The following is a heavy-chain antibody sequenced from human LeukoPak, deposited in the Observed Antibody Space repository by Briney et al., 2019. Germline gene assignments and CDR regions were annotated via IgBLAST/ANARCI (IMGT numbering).Heavy chain of an antibody. D-gene: IGHD6-13*01. Sequence: ASVKVSCKASGYTFTSYYRHWVRQAPGQGLEWMGIINPSGGSTSYSQKFQGRVTMTRDTSTSTVYLELSSLRSEDTAVYYCARDKTPRAGWVRDAFDIWGQGTMVTVSS. J-gene: IGHJ3*02. CDR1: GYTFTSYY. CDR2: INPSGGST. V-gene: IGHV1-46*01. CDR3: ARDKTPRAGWVRDAFDI.